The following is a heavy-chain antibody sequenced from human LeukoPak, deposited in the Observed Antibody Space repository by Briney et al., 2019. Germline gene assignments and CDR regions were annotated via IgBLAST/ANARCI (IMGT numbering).Heavy chain of an antibody. J-gene: IGHJ4*02. CDR2: ITTDSDRT. D-gene: IGHD3-10*01. Sequence: GGSLRLSCKASGFIFSDYTLDWFRRAPGKGLEWISYITTDSDRTYYADSVRSRFTISRDNAKSSLFLEMNSLRGEDTAIYYCARGGGRTFDYWGQGTLVTVSS. V-gene: IGHV3-48*01. CDR3: ARGGGRTFDY. CDR1: GFIFSDYT.